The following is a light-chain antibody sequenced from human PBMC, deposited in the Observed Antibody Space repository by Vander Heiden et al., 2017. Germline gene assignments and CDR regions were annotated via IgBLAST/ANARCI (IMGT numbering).Light chain of an antibody. V-gene: IGKV1-39*01. CDR3: QQSYSTPQLT. CDR2: AAS. J-gene: IGKJ4*01. Sequence: DIQMTQSPSSLSPSVGDRVTISCRASQSISNYLNWYQQKPGKAPKLLIYAASTLQSGVPSRFSGSGSGTDFTLTISSLQPEDFATYYCQQSYSTPQLTFGGGTKVEIK. CDR1: QSISNY.